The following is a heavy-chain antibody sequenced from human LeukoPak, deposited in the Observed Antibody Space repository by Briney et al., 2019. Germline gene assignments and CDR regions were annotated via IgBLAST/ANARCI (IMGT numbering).Heavy chain of an antibody. J-gene: IGHJ3*02. CDR3: ARGGSGSYLDAFDI. CDR1: GFTFSSYS. V-gene: IGHV3-21*01. D-gene: IGHD1-26*01. CDR2: ISSSSSYI. Sequence: GGSLRLSCAASGFTFSSYSMNWVRQAPGKGLEWVSSISSSSSYIYYADSVKGRFTISRDNAKNSLYLQMNSLRAEDTAVYYCARGGSGSYLDAFDIWGQGTMVTVSS.